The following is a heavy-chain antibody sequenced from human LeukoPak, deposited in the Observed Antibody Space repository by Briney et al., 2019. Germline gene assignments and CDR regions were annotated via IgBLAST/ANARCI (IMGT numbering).Heavy chain of an antibody. CDR1: GGSISSYY. CDR2: IYYSGST. D-gene: IGHD5-12*01. V-gene: IGHV4-59*01. CDR3: ARTEVATRPACWFDP. J-gene: IGHJ5*02. Sequence: SETLSLTCTVSGGSISSYYWSWIRQPPGKGLGWIGYIYYSGSTNYNPSLKSRVTISVDTSKNQFSLKLSSVTAADTAVYYCARTEVATRPACWFDPWGQGTLVTVSS.